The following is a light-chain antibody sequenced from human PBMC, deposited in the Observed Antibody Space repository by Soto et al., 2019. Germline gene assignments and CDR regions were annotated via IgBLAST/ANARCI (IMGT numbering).Light chain of an antibody. Sequence: SALTQPASVSGSPGQSITISCTGTSSDVGGYNYVSWYQQHPGKAPKLMIYEVSNRPSGVSNRFSGSKSGNTASLTISGLQAEDEADYCCSSYTSSSTRVFGTGTKVTVL. CDR1: SSDVGGYNY. V-gene: IGLV2-14*01. J-gene: IGLJ1*01. CDR3: SSYTSSSTRV. CDR2: EVS.